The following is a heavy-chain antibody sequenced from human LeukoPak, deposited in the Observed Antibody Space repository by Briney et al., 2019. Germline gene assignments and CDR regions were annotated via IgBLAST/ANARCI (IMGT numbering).Heavy chain of an antibody. V-gene: IGHV3-74*01. CDR2: IKSDGSST. J-gene: IGHJ4*02. Sequence: GGSLRLSCAASGSTFSSYWMHWVRQAPGRGIVWVSRIKSDGSSTRYADSVKVRFTISRDNAKNTLYLQMNSLRAEDTAVYYCARAKWWSDYWGQGTLVTVSS. CDR3: ARAKWWSDY. D-gene: IGHD2-15*01. CDR1: GSTFSSYW.